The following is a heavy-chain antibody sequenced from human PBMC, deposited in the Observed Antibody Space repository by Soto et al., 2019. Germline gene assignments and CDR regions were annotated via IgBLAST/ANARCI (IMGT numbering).Heavy chain of an antibody. CDR2: ISYAGSKK. V-gene: IGHV3-30*03. CDR1: GFVSNDYD. CDR3: SRGIKGGLDA. J-gene: IGHJ5*02. Sequence: QVQLAESGGGVVQPGRSLRLSCATSGFVSNDYDIHWVRQAPGKGLAWLASISYAGSKKFYAESVKGRFTISRDNSKKTLSLQINSLGAEDTAVDYCSRGIKGGLDAWGPGTLVTV. D-gene: IGHD2-21*01.